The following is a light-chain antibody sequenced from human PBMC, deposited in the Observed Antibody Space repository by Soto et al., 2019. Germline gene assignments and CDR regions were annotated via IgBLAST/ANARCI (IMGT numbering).Light chain of an antibody. Sequence: DLQMTQSPSSLSASVGDRVTITCQASQDIRKYLSWYQQKPGRAPKLLIYGVSNLETGVPSRFSGSGYGSDFTFTISSLQPEDVATYYCQHYDHLPPFTFGPGTKVAVK. CDR2: GVS. CDR3: QHYDHLPPFT. CDR1: QDIRKY. J-gene: IGKJ3*01. V-gene: IGKV1-33*01.